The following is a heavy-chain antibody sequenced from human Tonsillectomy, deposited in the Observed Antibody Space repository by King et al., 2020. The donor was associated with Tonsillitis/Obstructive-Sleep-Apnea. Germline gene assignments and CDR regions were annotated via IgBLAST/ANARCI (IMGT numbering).Heavy chain of an antibody. CDR2: INSDGSST. CDR3: ATSPYYYYMDV. Sequence: VQLVESGGGLVQPGGSLRLSCAASGFTFSSYCMHWVRQAPGKGLVWVSRINSDGSSTSYADSLKGRFTSSGDNAKNTLYLQMNSLRAEDTAVYYCATSPYYYYMDVWGKGTTVTVSS. V-gene: IGHV3-74*01. CDR1: GFTFSSYC. J-gene: IGHJ6*03.